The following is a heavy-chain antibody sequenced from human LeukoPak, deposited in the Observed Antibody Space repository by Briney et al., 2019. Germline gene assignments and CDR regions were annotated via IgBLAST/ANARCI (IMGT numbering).Heavy chain of an antibody. J-gene: IGHJ3*02. Sequence: NPSETLSLTCTVSGGSISSYYWSWIRQPPGKGLEWIGYIYYSGSTYYNPSLKSRVTISVDTSKNQFSLKLSSVTAADTAVYYCARDLLPESNAFDIWGQGTMVTVSS. D-gene: IGHD2-15*01. CDR2: IYYSGST. V-gene: IGHV4-59*12. CDR3: ARDLLPESNAFDI. CDR1: GGSISSYY.